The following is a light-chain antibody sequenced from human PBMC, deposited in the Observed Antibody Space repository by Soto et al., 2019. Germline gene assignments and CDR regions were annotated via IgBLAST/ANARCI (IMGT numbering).Light chain of an antibody. CDR1: SSNIGKNY. CDR3: GTWDSSLSAVV. Sequence: QSVLTQPPSVSAAPGQKVNISCSGSSSNIGKNYVSWYQQLPGTAPKLLIFENNKRPSGIPDRFSGSKSGTSATLGITGLQTGDEADYYCGTWDSSLSAVVFGGGTKVTVL. V-gene: IGLV1-51*02. J-gene: IGLJ2*01. CDR2: ENN.